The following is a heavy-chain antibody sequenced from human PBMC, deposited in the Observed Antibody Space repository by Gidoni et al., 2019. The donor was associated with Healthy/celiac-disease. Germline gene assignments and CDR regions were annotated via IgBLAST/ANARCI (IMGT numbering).Heavy chain of an antibody. D-gene: IGHD4-4*01. CDR2: ISWNSGSI. V-gene: IGHV3-9*01. CDR3: ATFERRSNYGYFQH. CDR1: GFTFEDYA. J-gene: IGHJ1*01. Sequence: EVQLVASGGGLVQPGRSLRLSCAASGFTFEDYAMHWVRQAPGKGLEWVSGISWNSGSIGYADAVKGRFTITRDNAKNSLYLQMNSLRAEDTALYYCATFERRSNYGYFQHWGQGTLVTVSS.